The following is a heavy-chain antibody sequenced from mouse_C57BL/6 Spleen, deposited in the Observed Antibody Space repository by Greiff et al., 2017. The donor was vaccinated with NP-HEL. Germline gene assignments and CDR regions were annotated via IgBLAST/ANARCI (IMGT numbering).Heavy chain of an antibody. D-gene: IGHD2-1*01. J-gene: IGHJ4*01. V-gene: IGHV1-20*01. CDR1: GYSFTGYF. CDR3: ARRYGNPYYYAMDY. Sequence: EVQLQQSGPELVKPGASVKISCKASGYSFTGYFMNWVMQSHGKSLEWIGRINPYNGDTFYNQKFKGKATLTVDKSSSTAHMELRSLTSEDSAVYYCARRYGNPYYYAMDYWGQGTSVTVSS. CDR2: INPYNGDT.